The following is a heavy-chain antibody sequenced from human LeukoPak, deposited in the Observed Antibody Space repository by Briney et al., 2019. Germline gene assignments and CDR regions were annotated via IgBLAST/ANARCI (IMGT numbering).Heavy chain of an antibody. CDR1: GFPVSGNY. Sequence: GGSLRLSCAVSGFPVSGNYMNWVRQAPGKGLEWVSVIYSGDDNTYYTDSVKGRFTISRDNSKNTLYLQMNSLRAEDTAVYYCAREVGVRGVDFDYWGQGTLVTVSS. CDR2: IYSGDDNT. D-gene: IGHD3-10*01. CDR3: AREVGVRGVDFDY. J-gene: IGHJ4*02. V-gene: IGHV3-66*01.